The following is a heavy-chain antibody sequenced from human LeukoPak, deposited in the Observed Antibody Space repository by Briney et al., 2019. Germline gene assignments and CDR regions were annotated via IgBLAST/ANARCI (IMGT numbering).Heavy chain of an antibody. D-gene: IGHD6-19*01. Sequence: SETLSLTCTVSGGSISSSSYYWGWIRQPPGKGLEWIGSIYYSGSTYYNPSLKSRVTISVDTSKNQFSLKLSSVTAADTAAYYCARYGGSGWVIDNWGQGTLVTVSS. CDR3: ARYGGSGWVIDN. J-gene: IGHJ4*02. V-gene: IGHV4-39*01. CDR2: IYYSGST. CDR1: GGSISSSSYY.